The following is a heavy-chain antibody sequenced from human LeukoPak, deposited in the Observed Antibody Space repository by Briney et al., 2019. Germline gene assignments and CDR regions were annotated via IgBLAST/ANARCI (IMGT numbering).Heavy chain of an antibody. J-gene: IGHJ6*02. CDR1: GFTVSSNY. V-gene: IGHV3-66*01. Sequence: GGSLRLSCAASGFTVSSNYMSWVRQAPGKGLEWVSVIYSGGSTYYADSVKGRLTISRGNSKNTLYLQMNSMRAEDTAVYYCARDLGCSSTSCYRYYYYGMDVWGQGTTVTVSS. CDR3: ARDLGCSSTSCYRYYYYGMDV. D-gene: IGHD2-2*01. CDR2: IYSGGST.